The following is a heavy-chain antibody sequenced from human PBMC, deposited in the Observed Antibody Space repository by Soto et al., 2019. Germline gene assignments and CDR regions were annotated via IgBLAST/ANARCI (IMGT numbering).Heavy chain of an antibody. J-gene: IGHJ6*03. Sequence: PWGSLRLSCSASGFTFSDHYMDWVRPAPGKGLEWVGRGRNKANSYTTEYAASVKGRFTVSRDDSKNLLYLQLNSLKTEDTAVYYCTRGGTSQNSYYWHMDVWGQGTTVTVSS. CDR2: GRNKANSYTT. CDR1: GFTFSDHY. D-gene: IGHD2-15*01. CDR3: TRGGTSQNSYYWHMDV. V-gene: IGHV3-72*01.